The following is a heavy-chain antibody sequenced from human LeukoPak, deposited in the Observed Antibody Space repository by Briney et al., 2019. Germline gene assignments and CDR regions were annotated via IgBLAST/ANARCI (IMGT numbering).Heavy chain of an antibody. D-gene: IGHD6-19*01. Sequence: PGGSLRLSCVASGFTFSSYAMSWVRQAPGKGLEWVAVISYDGSNKYYADSVKGRFTISRDNSKNTLYLQMNSLRAEDTAVYYCARDLWMGYSSGWYLSYYYYYGMDVWGQGTTVTVSS. V-gene: IGHV3-30-3*01. J-gene: IGHJ6*02. CDR1: GFTFSSYA. CDR2: ISYDGSNK. CDR3: ARDLWMGYSSGWYLSYYYYYGMDV.